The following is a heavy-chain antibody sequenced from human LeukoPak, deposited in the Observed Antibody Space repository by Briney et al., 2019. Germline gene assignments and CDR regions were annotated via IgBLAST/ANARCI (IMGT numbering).Heavy chain of an antibody. J-gene: IGHJ4*02. D-gene: IGHD6-6*01. CDR1: GGTCSSYA. V-gene: IGHV1-69*13. CDR2: IIPMFGTA. CDR3: ARGPPHYSSSPFDY. Sequence: SVKVSCKASGGTCSSYAISWLRQAPGQGLEWMGGIIPMFGTANYAQKFQGRVTITADESTSTAYMELSSLRSEDTAVYYCARGPPHYSSSPFDYWGQGTLVTVSS.